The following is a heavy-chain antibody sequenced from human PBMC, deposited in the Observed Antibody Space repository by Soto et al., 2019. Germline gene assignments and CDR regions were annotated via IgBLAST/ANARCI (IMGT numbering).Heavy chain of an antibody. CDR1: GGSISSSSYY. CDR2: IYYSGST. Sequence: SETLSITCTVSGGSISSSSYYWGWIRQPPGKGLEWIGSIYYSGSTYYNPSLKSRVTISVDTSKNQFSLKLSSVTAADTAVYYCAICGDYYDSSGPAAFDIWGQGTMVT. J-gene: IGHJ3*02. CDR3: AICGDYYDSSGPAAFDI. D-gene: IGHD3-22*01. V-gene: IGHV4-39*01.